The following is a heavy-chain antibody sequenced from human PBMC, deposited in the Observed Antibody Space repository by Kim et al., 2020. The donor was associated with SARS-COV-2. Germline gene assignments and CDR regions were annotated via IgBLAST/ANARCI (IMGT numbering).Heavy chain of an antibody. CDR1: GYSFTSYW. J-gene: IGHJ4*02. D-gene: IGHD5-12*01. CDR2: IYPGDSDT. V-gene: IGHV5-51*01. CDR3: ARGGYSGYDLESGELYYFDY. Sequence: GESLKISCKGSGYSFTSYWIGWVRQMPGKGLEWMGIIYPGDSDTRYSPSFQGQVTISADKSISTAYLQWSSLKASDTAMYYCARGGYSGYDLESGELYYFDYWGQGTLVTVSS.